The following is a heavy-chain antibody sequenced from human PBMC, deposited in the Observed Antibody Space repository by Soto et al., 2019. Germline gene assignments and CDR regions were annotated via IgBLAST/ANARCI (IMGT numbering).Heavy chain of an antibody. CDR2: ISYDGSNK. CDR3: ARGDYGDNQYYYYGMDV. V-gene: IGHV3-30-3*01. D-gene: IGHD4-17*01. J-gene: IGHJ6*02. Sequence: QVPLVESGGGVVQPGRSLRLSCAASGFTFSSYAMHWVRQAPGKGLEWVAVISYDGSNKYYADSVKGRFTISRDNSKNTLYLQMNSLRAEDTAVYYCARGDYGDNQYYYYGMDVWGQGTTVTVSS. CDR1: GFTFSSYA.